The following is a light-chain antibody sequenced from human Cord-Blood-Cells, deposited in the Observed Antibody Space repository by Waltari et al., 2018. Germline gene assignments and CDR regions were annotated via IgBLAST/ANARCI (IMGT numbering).Light chain of an antibody. Sequence: DIVMTQSPDSLAVSLGERDTINCKSRQSVLYRSNNNVYLAWYQQKPGQPPKLLIYWASTRESGVPDRFSGSGSGTDFTLTISSLLAEDVAVYYCQQYYSTPLTFGGGTKVEIK. CDR1: QSVLYRSNNNVY. CDR2: WAS. J-gene: IGKJ4*01. CDR3: QQYYSTPLT. V-gene: IGKV4-1*01.